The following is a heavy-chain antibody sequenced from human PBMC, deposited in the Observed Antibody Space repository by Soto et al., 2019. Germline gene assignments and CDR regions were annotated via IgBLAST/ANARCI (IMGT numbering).Heavy chain of an antibody. CDR3: ARASSSWLLFDY. CDR1: GGSISSYY. Sequence: QVQLQESGPGLVKPSETLSPTCTVSGGSISSYYWSWIRQPPGKGLEWIGYIYYSGSTNYNPSLKSRVTISVDTSKNQFSLKLSSVTAADTAVYYCARASSSWLLFDYWGQGTLVTVSS. V-gene: IGHV4-59*01. CDR2: IYYSGST. D-gene: IGHD6-13*01. J-gene: IGHJ4*02.